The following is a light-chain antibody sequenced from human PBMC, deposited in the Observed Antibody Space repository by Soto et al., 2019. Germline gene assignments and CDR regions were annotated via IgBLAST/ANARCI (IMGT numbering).Light chain of an antibody. CDR1: SSDVGSYNY. Sequence: QSALTQPASVSGSPGQSITISCTGTSSDVGSYNYVSWYQQHPGKAPKLMIYDVTNRPTGVSNRFSGSKSGNTASLTISGLQAEDEADYYCSTYTNSNTRVFSGGTELTVL. CDR3: STYTNSNTRV. CDR2: DVT. J-gene: IGLJ2*01. V-gene: IGLV2-14*01.